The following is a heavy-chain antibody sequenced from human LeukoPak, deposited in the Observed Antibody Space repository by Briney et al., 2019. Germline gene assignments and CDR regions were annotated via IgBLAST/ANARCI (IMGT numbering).Heavy chain of an antibody. V-gene: IGHV1-3*01. J-gene: IGHJ5*02. CDR3: ARDSYPPGYGSIKRYNWFDP. Sequence: ASVKVSCKASGYTFTSYAMHWVRQAPGQRLEWMGWINAGNGNTKYSQKFQGRVTITRDTSASTAYMELSSLRSEDTAVYYCARDSYPPGYGSIKRYNWFDPWGQGTLVTVSS. CDR2: INAGNGNT. D-gene: IGHD3-10*01. CDR1: GYTFTSYA.